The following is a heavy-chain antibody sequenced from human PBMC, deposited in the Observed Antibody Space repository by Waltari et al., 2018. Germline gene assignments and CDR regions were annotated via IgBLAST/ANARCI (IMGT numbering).Heavy chain of an antibody. Sequence: QLQLQESGPGLVKPSETLSLTCTVSGGSISSSSYYWGWIRQPPGKGLEWIGSIYYSGGTYYNPSLKSRVTISVDTSKNQFSLKLSSVTAADTAVYYCASQRASSGYYTIDYWGQGTLVTVSS. D-gene: IGHD3-22*01. CDR3: ASQRASSGYYTIDY. J-gene: IGHJ4*02. CDR1: GGSISSSSYY. CDR2: IYYSGGT. V-gene: IGHV4-39*07.